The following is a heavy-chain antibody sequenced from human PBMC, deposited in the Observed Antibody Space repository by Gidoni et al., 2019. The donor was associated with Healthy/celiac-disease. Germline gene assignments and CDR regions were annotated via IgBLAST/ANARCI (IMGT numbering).Heavy chain of an antibody. V-gene: IGHV3-73*01. D-gene: IGHD1-1*01. Sequence: LEWVGRIRSKANSYATAYAASVKGRFTISRDDSKNTAYLQMNSLKTEDTAVYYCTSRRYPEDWGQGTLVTVSS. J-gene: IGHJ4*02. CDR2: IRSKANSYAT. CDR3: TSRRYPED.